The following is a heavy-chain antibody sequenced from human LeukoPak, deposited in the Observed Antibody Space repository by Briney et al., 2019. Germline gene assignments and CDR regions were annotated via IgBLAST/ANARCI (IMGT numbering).Heavy chain of an antibody. CDR3: ERGANSGSGYNYYMNA. Sequence: GGSLRLSCAASGFTFSSYWMHWVRQAPGKGLVWVSRINSDGSSTSYADSVKGRFTISRDNAKNTLYLQMNSLRAEDTALYYGERGANSGSGYNYYMNAGGKGTTVTIS. V-gene: IGHV3-74*01. CDR1: GFTFSSYW. D-gene: IGHD6-13*01. J-gene: IGHJ6*03. CDR2: INSDGSST.